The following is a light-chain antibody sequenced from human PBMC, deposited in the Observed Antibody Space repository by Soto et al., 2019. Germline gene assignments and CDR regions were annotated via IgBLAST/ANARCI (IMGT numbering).Light chain of an antibody. V-gene: IGLV4-69*01. CDR1: TEYSSYA. Sequence: QLVLTQSPSASASLGASVKLTCTLSTEYSSYAIAWHQQHPEKGPRYLMRVRSDGSHSKGDGIPDRFSGSSSGAERYLTISSLQSDDEADYYCQTWGTGIGVFGGGTKLTVL. J-gene: IGLJ3*02. CDR2: VRSDGSH. CDR3: QTWGTGIGV.